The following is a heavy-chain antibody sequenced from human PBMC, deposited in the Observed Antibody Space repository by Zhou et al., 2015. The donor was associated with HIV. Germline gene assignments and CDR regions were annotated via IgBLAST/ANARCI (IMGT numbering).Heavy chain of an antibody. CDR3: ARTDSGSYYFDY. CDR1: GGTFSTYA. CDR2: IIPVFGTA. V-gene: IGHV1-69*01. D-gene: IGHD1-26*01. Sequence: QVQLVQSGAEVKKPGSSVRVSCKASGGTFSTYAINWVRQAPGQGLEWMGGIIPVFGTANYAQKFQGRVTITADESTSTAYMELSSLRSEDTAVYYCARTDSGSYYFDYWGQGNPGHRLL. J-gene: IGHJ4*02.